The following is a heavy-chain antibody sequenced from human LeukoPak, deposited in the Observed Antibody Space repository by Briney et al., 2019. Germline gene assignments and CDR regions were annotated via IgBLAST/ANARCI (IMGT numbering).Heavy chain of an antibody. CDR2: ISAYNGNT. Sequence: GASVKVSCKASGYTFTSYGISWVRQAPGQGLEWMGWISAYNGNTNYAQKLQGRVTMTTDTSTSTAYMELRSLRSDDTAVYYCARALNTNYDFWSGYYYMDVWGKGTTVTVSS. D-gene: IGHD3-3*01. J-gene: IGHJ6*03. CDR3: ARALNTNYDFWSGYYYMDV. CDR1: GYTFTSYG. V-gene: IGHV1-18*01.